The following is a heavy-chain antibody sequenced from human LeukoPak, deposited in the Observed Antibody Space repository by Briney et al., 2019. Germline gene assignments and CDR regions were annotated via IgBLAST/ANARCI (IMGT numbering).Heavy chain of an antibody. Sequence: GRSLRLSCAASGFTFSTYPMHWVRQAPGRGLEWVAVIWCDGSNKYYADSVKGRFTISRDNSKNTLYLQMNSLRAEDTAVYYCAREQYSSSSGYFDYWGQGTLVTVSS. J-gene: IGHJ4*02. CDR1: GFTFSTYP. CDR3: AREQYSSSSGYFDY. CDR2: IWCDGSNK. V-gene: IGHV3-33*08. D-gene: IGHD6-6*01.